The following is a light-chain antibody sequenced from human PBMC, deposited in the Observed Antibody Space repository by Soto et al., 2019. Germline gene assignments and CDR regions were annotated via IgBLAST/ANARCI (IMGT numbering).Light chain of an antibody. CDR2: KAS. CDR3: QQYISYLWT. Sequence: DIQMTQSPSTLSASVGDRVTITCRASQSISSWLAWYQQKPGKAPKLLIYKASSLESGVPSRFSGSGSGTEFTLTISSRQPDDFATYYCQQYISYLWTFGQGTKVEIK. J-gene: IGKJ1*01. CDR1: QSISSW. V-gene: IGKV1-5*03.